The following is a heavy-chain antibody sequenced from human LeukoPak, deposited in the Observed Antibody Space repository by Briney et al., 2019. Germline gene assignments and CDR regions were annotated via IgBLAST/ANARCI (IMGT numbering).Heavy chain of an antibody. Sequence: GGSLRLSCAASGFTFHSHSMNWVRQAPGKGLEWVSSISMTSSYIYYADSVKGRFTISRDNAKNSLYLHMNSLRAEDTAVYYCARVVGYSGYEPGYFEDWGQGTLVTVSS. CDR1: GFTFHSHS. D-gene: IGHD5-12*01. CDR3: ARVVGYSGYEPGYFED. J-gene: IGHJ4*02. V-gene: IGHV3-21*01. CDR2: ISMTSSYI.